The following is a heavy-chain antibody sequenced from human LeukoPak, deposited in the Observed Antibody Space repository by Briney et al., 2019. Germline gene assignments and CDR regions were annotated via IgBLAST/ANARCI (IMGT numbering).Heavy chain of an antibody. Sequence: GGSLRLSCAASGFTFSSYSMNWVRQAPGKGLEWVSSISNSSSYKYYADPVKGRFTISRDNAKNSLYLQMNSLKAEDTAVYHCARVDIVVVPAAPSRRYYYYGMDVWGQGTTVTVSS. V-gene: IGHV3-21*01. J-gene: IGHJ6*02. CDR3: ARVDIVVVPAAPSRRYYYYGMDV. CDR2: ISNSSSYK. CDR1: GFTFSSYS. D-gene: IGHD2-2*01.